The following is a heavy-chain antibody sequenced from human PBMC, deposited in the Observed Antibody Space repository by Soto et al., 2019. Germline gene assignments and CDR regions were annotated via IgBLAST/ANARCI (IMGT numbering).Heavy chain of an antibody. V-gene: IGHV3-15*07. J-gene: IGHJ5*02. Sequence: LRWTASEGNIVDLGRNWISQEQGKGLEWVGHIKSKADGGTTEYAAPVKGRFTISRDDSKNTLYLQMNSLKTEDTAVYYCATGPRPISGRVGGTPPNLHHWGQGTPVTVSS. CDR1: EGNIVDLG. CDR3: ATGPRPISGRVGGTPPNLHH. CDR2: IKSKADGGTT. D-gene: IGHD1-26*01.